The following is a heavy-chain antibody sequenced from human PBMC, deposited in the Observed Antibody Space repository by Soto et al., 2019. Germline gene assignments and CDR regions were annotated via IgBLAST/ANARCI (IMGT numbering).Heavy chain of an antibody. CDR3: VMVDNYVTPTPQDV. Sequence: ASVKVSCKASGYRFVNYGIAWVRQAPGQGLEWMGWISPYTGNTHSATKVQGRLTMTTDTSTSTAYMDLGSLTSDDTAVYYCVMVDNYVTPTPQDVWGQGTTVTVSS. V-gene: IGHV1-18*01. D-gene: IGHD3-16*01. CDR2: ISPYTGNT. CDR1: GYRFVNYG. J-gene: IGHJ6*02.